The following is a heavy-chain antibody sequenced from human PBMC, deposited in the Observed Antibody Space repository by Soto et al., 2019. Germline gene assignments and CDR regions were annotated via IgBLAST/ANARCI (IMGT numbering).Heavy chain of an antibody. J-gene: IGHJ4*02. CDR3: ARQRGATYPPDFDY. CDR1: GYSFTNYW. D-gene: IGHD1-26*01. Sequence: PGESLKISCQGSGYSFTNYWISWVRQMPGKGLEWMGTIDPSDSYTNYSPSFQGHVTISADKSISTAHLQWSSLKASDTAMYYCARQRGATYPPDFDYWGQGTLVTVSS. V-gene: IGHV5-10-1*01. CDR2: IDPSDSYT.